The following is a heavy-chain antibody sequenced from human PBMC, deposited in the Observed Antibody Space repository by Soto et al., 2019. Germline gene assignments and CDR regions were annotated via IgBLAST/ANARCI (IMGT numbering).Heavy chain of an antibody. CDR2: IYYTGST. J-gene: IGHJ4*02. V-gene: IGHV4-39*01. D-gene: IGHD3-10*01. Sequence: QLQLQQSGPGLVKPSETLSLTCTVSGGSISDSSYYWGWIRQPPGEGLEWIGSIYYTGSTYYNPSLKSRVTISLDTSKNELSVKLVSETAAETAVYYCAGHYWLGDYWGQGTLVTVSS. CDR3: AGHYWLGDY. CDR1: GGSISDSSYY.